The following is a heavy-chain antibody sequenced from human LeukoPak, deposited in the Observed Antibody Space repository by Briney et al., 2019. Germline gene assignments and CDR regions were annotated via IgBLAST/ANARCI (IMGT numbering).Heavy chain of an antibody. V-gene: IGHV4-59*01. CDR3: ARVVGAFDI. CDR2: VYVSGST. D-gene: IGHD1-26*01. J-gene: IGHJ3*02. Sequence: SETLSLTCTVSHDSISNYYWSWIRQPPGKGLEWIGYVYVSGSTNYNPSLKSRVAMSLDTSKNQIALQLKSMTAADTAVYYCARVVGAFDIWGQGTMVTVSS. CDR1: HDSISNYY.